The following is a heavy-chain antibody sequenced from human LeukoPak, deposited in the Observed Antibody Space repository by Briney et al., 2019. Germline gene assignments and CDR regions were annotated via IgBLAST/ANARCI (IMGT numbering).Heavy chain of an antibody. Sequence: GGSLRLSCAAPGFTFSDYYIRWIRQAPGKGLGWVSYISSSGNTISYAASVKGRFTISRDNAKNSLYLQTNSLRAEDTAVYYCAKEEGSGSYRYYWGQGTLVTVSS. D-gene: IGHD3-10*01. CDR1: GFTFSDYY. J-gene: IGHJ4*02. V-gene: IGHV3-11*01. CDR2: ISSSGNTI. CDR3: AKEEGSGSYRYY.